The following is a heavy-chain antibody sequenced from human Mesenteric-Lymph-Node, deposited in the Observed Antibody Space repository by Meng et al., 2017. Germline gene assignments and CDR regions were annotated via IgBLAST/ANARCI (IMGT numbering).Heavy chain of an antibody. CDR1: GFTFSSYA. CDR3: ARSLVRGVISSS. D-gene: IGHD3-10*01. V-gene: IGHV3-30*04. CDR2: ISYDGSNK. J-gene: IGHJ4*02. Sequence: GRSLRLSCAASGFTFSSYAMHWVRQAPGKGLEWVAVISYDGSNKYYADSVKGRFTISRDNSKNTLYLQMSSLRDEDTAVYYCARSLVRGVISSSWGQGTLVTVSS.